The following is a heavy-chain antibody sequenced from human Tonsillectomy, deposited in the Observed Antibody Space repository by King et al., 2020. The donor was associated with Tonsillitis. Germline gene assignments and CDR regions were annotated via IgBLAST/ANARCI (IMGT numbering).Heavy chain of an antibody. V-gene: IGHV3-23*03. CDR1: GFTFSNYA. CDR2: IYTGDNNT. D-gene: IGHD3-9*01. J-gene: IGHJ4*02. CDR3: AKEDLNVLNTYYPDY. Sequence: VQLVESGGGLVQPGGSLRLSCAASGFTFSNYAMSWVRQAPGKGLEWVSVIYTGDNNTYYADSVKGRFTISRDNSKNTVYLQMNSLRAEDTAVYSCAKEDLNVLNTYYPDYWGQGTLVTVSS.